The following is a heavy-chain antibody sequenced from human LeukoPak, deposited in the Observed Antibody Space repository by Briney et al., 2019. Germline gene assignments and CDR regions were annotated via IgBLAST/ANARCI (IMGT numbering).Heavy chain of an antibody. CDR3: AREERLRGTDWFDS. CDR1: GASISSGDYY. Sequence: PSQTLSLTCAVSGASISSGDYYWNWIRQHPGKGLEWIVYIDNHRNSDNNPSLQSRVTISIDTSKNEFSMKLTSVTVADTAVYYCAREERLRGTDWFDSWGQGTLVTVSS. D-gene: IGHD4-17*01. CDR2: IDNHRNS. J-gene: IGHJ5*01. V-gene: IGHV4-31*11.